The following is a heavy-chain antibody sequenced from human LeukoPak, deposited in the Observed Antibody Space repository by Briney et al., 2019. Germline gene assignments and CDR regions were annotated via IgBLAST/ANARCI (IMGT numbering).Heavy chain of an antibody. CDR3: AKRIAARQGPFDY. D-gene: IGHD6-6*01. Sequence: PGGSLRLSCAASGFTFSSYSMNWVRQAPGKGLEWVSSISSSSSYIYYADSVKGRFTISRDNAKNSLYLQMNSLRAEDTAVYYCAKRIAARQGPFDYWGQGTLVTVSS. CDR2: ISSSSSYI. CDR1: GFTFSSYS. J-gene: IGHJ4*02. V-gene: IGHV3-21*01.